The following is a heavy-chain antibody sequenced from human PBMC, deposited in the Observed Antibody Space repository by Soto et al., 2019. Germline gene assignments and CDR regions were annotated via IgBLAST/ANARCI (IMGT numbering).Heavy chain of an antibody. CDR3: ARGRAGSSWSPFDY. Sequence: GXSVKVSCEASGGTFSSYAISWVRQAPGQGLEWMGGIIPIFGTANYAQKFQGRVTITADESTSTAYMELSSLRSEDTAVYYCARGRAGSSWSPFDYWGQGTLVTVSS. D-gene: IGHD6-13*01. J-gene: IGHJ4*02. CDR1: GGTFSSYA. V-gene: IGHV1-69*01. CDR2: IIPIFGTA.